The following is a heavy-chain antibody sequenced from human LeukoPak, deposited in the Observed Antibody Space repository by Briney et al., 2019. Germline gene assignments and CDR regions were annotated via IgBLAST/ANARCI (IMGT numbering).Heavy chain of an antibody. CDR3: ARESVFMRVGEMNADNWFDP. CDR1: GFPFSHSA. J-gene: IGHJ5*02. V-gene: IGHV3-30*01. CDR2: IPDDRCKK. Sequence: GGSLRLSCSGAGFPFSHSAFHRVRTAPGKGLEWVAVIPDDRCKKIYADSVKGRFPISRDNSRDTLQLDTQTLRHEDSAVYYCARESVFMRVGEMNADNWFDPWGQGAPVTVSS. D-gene: IGHD3-16*01.